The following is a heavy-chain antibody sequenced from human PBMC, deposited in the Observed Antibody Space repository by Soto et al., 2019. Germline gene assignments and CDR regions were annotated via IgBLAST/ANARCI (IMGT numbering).Heavy chain of an antibody. CDR1: GFTLSRYW. D-gene: IGHD2-8*02. V-gene: IGHV3-74*01. Sequence: EVQLVESGGGLVQPGGSLRLSCAVSGFTLSRYWMHWVRQVPGKGLVWVSRMNSDGSSISYADSVKGRFTISRDNAKNTLYLQMNSLRTDDTAVYYCARVGCPGGSGIDYWGQGTLVTVTS. J-gene: IGHJ4*02. CDR3: ARVGCPGGSGIDY. CDR2: MNSDGSSI.